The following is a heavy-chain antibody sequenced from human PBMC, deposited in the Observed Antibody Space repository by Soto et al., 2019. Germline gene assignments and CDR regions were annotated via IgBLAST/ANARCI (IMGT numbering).Heavy chain of an antibody. D-gene: IGHD4-17*01. V-gene: IGHV3-23*01. Sequence: EVQLLESGGGLVQPGGSLRLSCAASGFTFSSGAMSWVRQAPGKGLEWVSAISGNGGNTYYADSVKGRFTISRDNSKNALYLQMNSLRAEDTAVYYCAKRSIYGGPDYWGPGTLVTVSS. CDR3: AKRSIYGGPDY. CDR1: GFTFSSGA. J-gene: IGHJ4*02. CDR2: ISGNGGNT.